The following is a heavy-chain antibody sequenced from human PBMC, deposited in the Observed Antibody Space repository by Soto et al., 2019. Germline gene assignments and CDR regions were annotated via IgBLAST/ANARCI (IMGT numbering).Heavy chain of an antibody. V-gene: IGHV4-31*03. CDR2: IYVTGAV. D-gene: IGHD2-21*01. CDR3: ARLRIATNNYKWFDP. CDR1: GAALNSGNYY. J-gene: IGHJ5*02. Sequence: SETLSLTCSVSGAALNSGNYYWSWIRQVPGKGLEWIGHIYVTGAVGYNPSLRDRITISQDTSERQFSLNLRLVTAADTAVYYCARLRIATNNYKWFDPWGQGTLVTVSS.